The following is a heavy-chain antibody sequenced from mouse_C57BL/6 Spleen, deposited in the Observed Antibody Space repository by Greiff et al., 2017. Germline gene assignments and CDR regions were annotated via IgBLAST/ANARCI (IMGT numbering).Heavy chain of an antibody. J-gene: IGHJ2*01. CDR3: ARRDYSNYGYFDY. CDR2: ISSGSSTN. Sequence: EVKLMESGGGLVKPGGSLKLSCAASGFTFSDYGMHWVRQAPEKGLEWVAYISSGSSTNYYADTVKGRFTISRDNAKNTLFLQMTSLRSEDTAMYYCARRDYSNYGYFDYWGQGTTLTVSS. CDR1: GFTFSDYG. D-gene: IGHD2-5*01. V-gene: IGHV5-17*01.